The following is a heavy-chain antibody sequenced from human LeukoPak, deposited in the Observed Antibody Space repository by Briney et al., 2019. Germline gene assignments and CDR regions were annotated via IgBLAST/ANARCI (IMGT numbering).Heavy chain of an antibody. CDR1: GGSFSGYY. CDR2: INHSGST. J-gene: IGHJ5*02. D-gene: IGHD3-10*01. V-gene: IGHV4-34*01. CDR3: ARGKYAYYGSGSYYKRWFDP. Sequence: SETLSLTCAVYGGSFSGYYWSWIRQPPGKGLEWIGEINHSGSTNYNPSLKSRVTISVDTSKNQFSLKLSSVTAADTAVYYCARGKYAYYGSGSYYKRWFDPWGQGTLVTVSS.